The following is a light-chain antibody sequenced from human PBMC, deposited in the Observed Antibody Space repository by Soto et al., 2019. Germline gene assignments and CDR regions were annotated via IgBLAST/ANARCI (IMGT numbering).Light chain of an antibody. CDR1: SSNIGSNY. CDR3: AAWDDSLSGSYV. J-gene: IGLJ1*01. V-gene: IGLV1-47*01. Sequence: QSVLTQPPSASGTPGQRVTISCSGSSSNIGSNYVYWYQQLPGTAPKLLIYRNNQRPAGVPDRFSGSKSGTSASLASSGLRSEDEAEYFCAAWDDSLSGSYVFGTGTKLTVL. CDR2: RNN.